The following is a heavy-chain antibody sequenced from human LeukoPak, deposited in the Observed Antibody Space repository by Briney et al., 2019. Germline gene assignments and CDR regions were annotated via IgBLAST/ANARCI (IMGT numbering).Heavy chain of an antibody. CDR1: GFTVSSNY. J-gene: IGHJ6*02. V-gene: IGHV3-53*01. Sequence: GGSLRLSCAASGFTVSSNYMSWVRQAPGKGLEWVSVIYSGGSTYYADSVKGRFTISRDNSKNTLYLQMNSLRAEDTAVYYCARGRLLGNHYYYGMDVWGHGTTVTVSS. CDR3: ARGRLLGNHYYYGMDV. D-gene: IGHD7-27*01. CDR2: IYSGGST.